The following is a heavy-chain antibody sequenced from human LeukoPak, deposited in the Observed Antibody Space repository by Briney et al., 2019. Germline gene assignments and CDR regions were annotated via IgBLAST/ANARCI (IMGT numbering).Heavy chain of an antibody. CDR2: IYHSGST. D-gene: IGHD2-8*01. CDR1: GYSISSGYY. Sequence: PSETLSLTCTVSGYSISSGYYWGWIRQPPGKGLEWIGSIYHSGSTYYNPSLKSRVTISVDTSKNQFSLKLSSVTAADTAVYYCATRPDGPGWFDPWGQGTLVTVSS. J-gene: IGHJ5*02. V-gene: IGHV4-38-2*02. CDR3: ATRPDGPGWFDP.